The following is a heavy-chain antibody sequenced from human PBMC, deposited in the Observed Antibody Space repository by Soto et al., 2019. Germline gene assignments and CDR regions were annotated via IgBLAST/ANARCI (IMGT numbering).Heavy chain of an antibody. D-gene: IGHD3-22*01. V-gene: IGHV3-30*18. CDR2: ISYDGSNK. CDR3: AKVGIVVATFDY. CDR1: GFTFSSYG. Sequence: QVQLVESGGGVVQPGRSLRLSCAASGFTFSSYGMHWVRQAPGKGLEWVAVISYDGSNKYYADSVKGRFTISRDNSKNTLYLQMNSLRAEDTAVYYCAKVGIVVATFDYWGQGTLVTVSS. J-gene: IGHJ4*02.